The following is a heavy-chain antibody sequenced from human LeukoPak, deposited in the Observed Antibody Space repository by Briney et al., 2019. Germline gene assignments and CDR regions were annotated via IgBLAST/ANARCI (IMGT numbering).Heavy chain of an antibody. V-gene: IGHV3-66*01. CDR1: GFTFSSNY. J-gene: IGHJ4*02. D-gene: IGHD3-10*01. CDR2: IYSGGST. CDR3: AKDGGVITMVRGVIIIENYFDY. Sequence: GGSLRLSCAASGFTFSSNYMSWVRQAPGKGLEWVSVIYSGGSTYYADSVMGSFTISRDNSKNTLYLQMNSLRAEDTAVYYCAKDGGVITMVRGVIIIENYFDYWGQGTLVTVSS.